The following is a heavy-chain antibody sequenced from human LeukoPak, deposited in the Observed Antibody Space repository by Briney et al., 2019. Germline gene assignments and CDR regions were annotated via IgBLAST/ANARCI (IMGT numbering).Heavy chain of an antibody. V-gene: IGHV3-13*01. J-gene: IGHJ3*02. CDR3: ARAARFYGSSGAHAFDI. Sequence: GGSLRLSCVASGFTFSNYDMHWVRQGTGRGLEWVSGIGTGGDTHYPDSVKGRFTISRENAKNSLYLQMNSLRVGDTAMYYCARAARFYGSSGAHAFDIWGEGTMVTVS. D-gene: IGHD3-22*01. CDR1: GFTFSNYD. CDR2: IGTGGDT.